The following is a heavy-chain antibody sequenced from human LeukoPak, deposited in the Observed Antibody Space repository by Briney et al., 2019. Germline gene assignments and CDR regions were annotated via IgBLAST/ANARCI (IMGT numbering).Heavy chain of an antibody. D-gene: IGHD3-10*01. CDR1: GYTFTGYY. J-gene: IGHJ6*02. Sequence: ASVKVSCKASGYTFTGYYMHWGRHAPGRGREWVGWINPNSGGTNYAQKFQGRVTMSRDTSISAAYMELSKQTSDDTAVYYCGRERITMVGEDGMDVWGQGTTVTVSS. V-gene: IGHV1-2*02. CDR2: INPNSGGT. CDR3: GRERITMVGEDGMDV.